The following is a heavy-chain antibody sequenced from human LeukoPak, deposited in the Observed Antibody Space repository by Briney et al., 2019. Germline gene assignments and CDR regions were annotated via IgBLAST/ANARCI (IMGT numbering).Heavy chain of an antibody. D-gene: IGHD1-1*01. V-gene: IGHV4-38-2*01. CDR2: IYTSGST. J-gene: IGHJ4*01. CDR3: ARAPPYSGTPDY. Sequence: SETLSLTCAVSGYSISTGYYWGWIRQPAGKGLEWIGRIYTSGSTDYNPSLKSRVTISVDTSKNQFSLKLSSVTAADTAVYYCARAPPYSGTPDYWGQGTLVTVSS. CDR1: GYSISTGYY.